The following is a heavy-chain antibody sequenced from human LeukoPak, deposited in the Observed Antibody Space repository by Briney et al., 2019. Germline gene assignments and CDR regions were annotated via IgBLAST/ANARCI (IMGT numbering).Heavy chain of an antibody. CDR3: AKDRIPDAVAGMGAFDY. V-gene: IGHV3-71*01. J-gene: IGHJ4*02. CDR2: SRRTAHGGTQ. CDR1: GFTVSSNY. Sequence: GGSLRLSCAASGFTVSSNYMSWVRRAPGKGLEWVAFSRRTAHGGTQDYAASVQGRFSASRDDSKNVAYLQMDSLRSEDTALYFCAKDRIPDAVAGMGAFDYWGLGAWSPFPQ. D-gene: IGHD6-19*01.